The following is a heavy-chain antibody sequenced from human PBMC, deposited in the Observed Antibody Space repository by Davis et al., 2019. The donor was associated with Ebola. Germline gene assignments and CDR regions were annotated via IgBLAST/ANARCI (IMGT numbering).Heavy chain of an antibody. Sequence: ASVKVSCKASGYTFTNYYMHWVRQAPGQGLEWMGMINPNDGRTIYAQKFQGRVTVTRDTSTSTAYMELRSLRSDDTAVYYCARAPGYYDSSGYPYYFDYWGQGTLVTVSS. V-gene: IGHV1-46*01. J-gene: IGHJ4*02. CDR2: INPNDGRT. CDR3: ARAPGYYDSSGYPYYFDY. D-gene: IGHD3-22*01. CDR1: GYTFTNYY.